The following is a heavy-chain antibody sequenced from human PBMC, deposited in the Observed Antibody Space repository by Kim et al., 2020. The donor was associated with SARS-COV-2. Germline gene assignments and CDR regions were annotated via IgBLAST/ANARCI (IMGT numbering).Heavy chain of an antibody. V-gene: IGHV4-59*01. D-gene: IGHD5-12*01. J-gene: IGHJ1*01. Sequence: NASPTLKSRVTISVDTSKDQFSRKLGSVTAADTAVYYCARAQGGATAYLHWGQGTLVTVSS. CDR3: ARAQGGATAYLH.